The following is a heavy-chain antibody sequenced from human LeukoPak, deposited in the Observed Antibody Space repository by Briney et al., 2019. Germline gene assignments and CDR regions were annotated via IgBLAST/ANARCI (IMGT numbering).Heavy chain of an antibody. CDR3: ARPRSFGGYRGSFDI. CDR1: GGSISSSSYY. J-gene: IGHJ3*02. V-gene: IGHV4-39*01. Sequence: PSETLSLTCTVSGGSISSSSYYWGWIRQPPGKGLEWIGSIYYSGSTYYHPSLKSRVTISVDTSKNQFSLKLSSVTAADTAVYYCARPRSFGGYRGSFDIWGQGTMVTVSS. CDR2: IYYSGST. D-gene: IGHD3-22*01.